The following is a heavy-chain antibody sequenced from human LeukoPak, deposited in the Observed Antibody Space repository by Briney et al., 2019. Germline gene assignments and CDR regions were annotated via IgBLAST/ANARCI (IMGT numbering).Heavy chain of an antibody. CDR2: INPNSGGT. D-gene: IGHD2-8*01. V-gene: IGHV1-2*02. CDR1: GYTXTGYY. J-gene: IGHJ4*02. CDR3: ARFPYCTNGVCFPFDY. Sequence: ASVKVSCKASGYTXTGYYMHWVRQAPGQGLEWMGWINPNSGGTNYAQKFQGRVTTTRDTSISTAYMELSRLRSDDTAVYYCARFPYCTNGVCFPFDYWGQGTLVTVSS.